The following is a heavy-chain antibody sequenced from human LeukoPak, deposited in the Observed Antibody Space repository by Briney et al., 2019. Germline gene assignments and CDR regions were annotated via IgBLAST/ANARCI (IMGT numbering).Heavy chain of an antibody. CDR1: GFTFTSYA. CDR2: ISSSGATT. CDR3: AKDALGELLLTGN. Sequence: GGSLRLSCAASGFTFTSYAMSWVRQAPGKGLEWVSAISSSGATTYYADSVKGRFTISRDNSKNTLYLQMNSLRAEDTAVYYCAKDALGELLLTGNWGQGTLVTVSS. V-gene: IGHV3-23*01. D-gene: IGHD1-26*01. J-gene: IGHJ4*02.